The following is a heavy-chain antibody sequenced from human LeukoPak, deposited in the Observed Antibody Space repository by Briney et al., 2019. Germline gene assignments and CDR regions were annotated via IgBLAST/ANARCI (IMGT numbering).Heavy chain of an antibody. J-gene: IGHJ4*02. D-gene: IGHD1-26*01. CDR2: IYPGDSDA. CDR3: ARRRDLYSGSYYPFDY. CDR1: GYSFTSYW. V-gene: IGHV5-51*01. Sequence: GESLKISCKGSGYSFTSYWISWVRQMPGKGLKWMGIIYPGDSDARYSPSFQGQVTISADKSISTAYLQWSSLKASDTAMYYCARRRDLYSGSYYPFDYWGQGTLVTVSS.